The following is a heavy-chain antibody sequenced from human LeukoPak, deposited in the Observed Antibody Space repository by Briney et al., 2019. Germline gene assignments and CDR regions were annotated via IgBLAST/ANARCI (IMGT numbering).Heavy chain of an antibody. D-gene: IGHD3-3*01. V-gene: IGHV3-33*01. CDR3: ARDFRDFGVISYFDF. CDR2: IWYDGSNK. Sequence: PGRSLRLSCAASGFTFSSYGMHWVRQAPGKGLEWVAVIWYDGSNKYYADSVKGRFTISRDNSKNTLYLQMNSLRAEDTAVYYCARDFRDFGVISYFDFWGQGTLVTVSS. J-gene: IGHJ4*02. CDR1: GFTFSSYG.